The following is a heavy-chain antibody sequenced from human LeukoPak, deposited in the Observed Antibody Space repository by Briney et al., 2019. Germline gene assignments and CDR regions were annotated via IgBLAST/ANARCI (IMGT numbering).Heavy chain of an antibody. V-gene: IGHV3-66*01. Sequence: GSLRLSCAASGFTVSSNYMSWVRQAPGKGLEWVSVIYSGGSTYYADSVKGRFTISRDNSKNTLYLQMNSLRAEDTAVYYCARFVRGDSGGYSDYWGQGTLVTVSS. J-gene: IGHJ4*02. CDR1: GFTVSSNY. D-gene: IGHD3-22*01. CDR3: ARFVRGDSGGYSDY. CDR2: IYSGGST.